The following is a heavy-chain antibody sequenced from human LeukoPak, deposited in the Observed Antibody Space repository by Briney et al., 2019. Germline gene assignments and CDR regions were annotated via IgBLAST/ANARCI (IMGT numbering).Heavy chain of an antibody. CDR1: GFTFSSYA. J-gene: IGHJ1*01. Sequence: PGGSLRLSCAASGFTFSSYAMSWVRQAPGKGLEWVSAISGSGASTYYADSVKGRFTISRDNAQNSMYLQMNSLRVEDTAVYYCTSWGDTTAEYFQRWGQGTLVTVSS. CDR3: TSWGDTTAEYFQR. D-gene: IGHD2-21*02. CDR2: ISGSGAST. V-gene: IGHV3-23*01.